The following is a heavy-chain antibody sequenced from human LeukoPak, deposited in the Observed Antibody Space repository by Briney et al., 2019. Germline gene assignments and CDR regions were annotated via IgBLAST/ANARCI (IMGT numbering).Heavy chain of an antibody. Sequence: GGSLRLSCEASGFALSFFAISWLRQPPGKGLEWVSTINANSGTRSYAASARGRFTISRDNSKNTVYLQLNTLRAEDTAVYYCAKPISGGVGVTADWFDPWGQGTLVVVSS. CDR1: GFALSFFA. D-gene: IGHD2-21*02. CDR3: AKPISGGVGVTADWFDP. V-gene: IGHV3-23*01. CDR2: INANSGTR. J-gene: IGHJ5*01.